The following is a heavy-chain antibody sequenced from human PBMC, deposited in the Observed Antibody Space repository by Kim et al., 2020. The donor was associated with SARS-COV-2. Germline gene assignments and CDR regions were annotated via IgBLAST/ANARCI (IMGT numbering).Heavy chain of an antibody. CDR2: INHSGST. CDR1: GGSFSGYY. D-gene: IGHD2-2*01. Sequence: SETLSLTCAVYGGSFSGYYWSWIHQPPGKGLEWIGEINHSGSTNYNPSLKSRVTISVDTSKNQFSLKLSSVTAADTAVYYCARGSIVVVPAAAYYYYYMDVWGKGTTVTVSS. J-gene: IGHJ6*03. V-gene: IGHV4-34*01. CDR3: ARGSIVVVPAAAYYYYYMDV.